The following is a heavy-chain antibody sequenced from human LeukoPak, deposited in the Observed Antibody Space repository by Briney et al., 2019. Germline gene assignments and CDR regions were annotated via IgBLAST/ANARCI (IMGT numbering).Heavy chain of an antibody. CDR2: ISSSGSTI. V-gene: IGHV3-11*04. CDR1: GFTFSDYY. J-gene: IGHJ4*02. Sequence: GGSLRLSCAASGFTFSDYYMSWIRQAPGKGLEWVSYISSSGSTIYYADSVKGRFTISRDNAKNSLYLQMNSLRAEDTAVYYCASGFRRGYSYGYNFDYWGQGTLVTVSS. CDR3: ASGFRRGYSYGYNFDY. D-gene: IGHD5-18*01.